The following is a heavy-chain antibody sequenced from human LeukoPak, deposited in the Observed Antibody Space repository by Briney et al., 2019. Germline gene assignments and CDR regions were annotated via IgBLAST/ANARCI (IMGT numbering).Heavy chain of an antibody. J-gene: IGHJ3*02. CDR2: ISPTSAYI. V-gene: IGHV3-21*04. Sequence: GGSLRLSCAATGFTSSGHSMAWVRQAPGKGLDWVSSISPTSAYIYYQDSVKGRFTISRDDAKNSLYLEMDSLRAEDTAVYYCAKRLITMIVVVITPDAFDIWGQGTMVTVSS. D-gene: IGHD3-22*01. CDR3: AKRLITMIVVVITPDAFDI. CDR1: GFTSSGHS.